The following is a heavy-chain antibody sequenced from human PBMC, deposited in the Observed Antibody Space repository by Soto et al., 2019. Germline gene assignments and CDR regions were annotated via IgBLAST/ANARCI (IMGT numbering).Heavy chain of an antibody. Sequence: QVQLVQSGAEVKKPGSSVKVSCKASGGTFSSYAISWVRQAPGQGLEWMGGIIPIFGTANYAQKFQGRVTITADESTSTAYMELSSLRYENTAVYYCARGGYCSSTSCYTFADYFQHWGQGTLVTVSS. CDR1: GGTFSSYA. D-gene: IGHD2-2*02. CDR3: ARGGYCSSTSCYTFADYFQH. CDR2: IIPIFGTA. J-gene: IGHJ1*01. V-gene: IGHV1-69*01.